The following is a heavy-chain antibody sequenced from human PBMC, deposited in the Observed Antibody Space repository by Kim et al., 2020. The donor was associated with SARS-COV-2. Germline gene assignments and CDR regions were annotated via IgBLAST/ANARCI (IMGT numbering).Heavy chain of an antibody. CDR2: AGDT. D-gene: IGHD5-12*01. Sequence: AGDTYYPGSVKGRFTISRENAKNSLYLQMNSLRVGDTAVYYCARGNGYDYWGQGTLVTVSS. J-gene: IGHJ4*02. CDR3: ARGNGYDY. V-gene: IGHV3-13*01.